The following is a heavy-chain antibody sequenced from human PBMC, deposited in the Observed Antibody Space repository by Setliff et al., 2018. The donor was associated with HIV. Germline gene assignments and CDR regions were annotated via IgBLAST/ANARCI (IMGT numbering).Heavy chain of an antibody. Sequence: PGGSLRLSCGASGFTFDDYTMHWVRQVPGKGLEWLSLSSWDGSSTFYADSVKGRFTISRDNSKESLYLEMDSLTTEDTAFYHCANCGSHYEKNFWGRGTLVTVSS. J-gene: IGHJ2*01. V-gene: IGHV3-43*01. CDR1: GFTFDDYT. D-gene: IGHD3-16*01. CDR2: SSWDGSST. CDR3: ANCGSHYEKNF.